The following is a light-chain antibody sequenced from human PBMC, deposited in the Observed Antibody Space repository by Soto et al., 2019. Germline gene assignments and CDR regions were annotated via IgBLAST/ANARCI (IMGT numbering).Light chain of an antibody. CDR2: DVS. V-gene: IGLV2-14*03. CDR1: SSDVGGYNY. Sequence: QSVLTQPASVSGSPGQSITISCTGTSSDVGGYNYVSWYKQHSGKAPKLMIYDVSYRPSGVSNRFSGFKSGNTASLTISGLQAEDEADYYCSSYTSSSTLVFGGGTKVTVL. CDR3: SSYTSSSTLV. J-gene: IGLJ2*01.